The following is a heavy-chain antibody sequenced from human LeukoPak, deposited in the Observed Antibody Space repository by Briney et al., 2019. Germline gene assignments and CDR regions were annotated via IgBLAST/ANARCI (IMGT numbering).Heavy chain of an antibody. J-gene: IGHJ4*02. CDR1: GFTFSSYG. V-gene: IGHV3-33*01. CDR3: ARDISFRDYGDYLDY. Sequence: PGRSLRLSCAASGFTFSSYGMHWVRQAPGKGLEWVAVIWYDGSNKYYADSVKGRFTISRDNSKNTLYLQMNSLRAEDTAVYYCARDISFRDYGDYLDYWGQGTLVTVSS. CDR2: IWYDGSNK. D-gene: IGHD4-17*01.